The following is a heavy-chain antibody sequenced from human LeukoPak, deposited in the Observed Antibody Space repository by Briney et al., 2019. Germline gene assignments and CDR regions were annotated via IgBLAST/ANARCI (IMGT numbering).Heavy chain of an antibody. J-gene: IGHJ4*02. Sequence: GGSLRLSCAASGFTLSSYGMHWVRQAPGKGLEWVAVIWYDGSNKYYAHSVKGRFSIYRDNSKTPLYLQMNSLRAEDTAVYYCARDPSRPYSSSLLDYWGQGTLVTVSS. CDR1: GFTLSSYG. CDR3: ARDPSRPYSSSLLDY. V-gene: IGHV3-33*01. CDR2: IWYDGSNK. D-gene: IGHD6-13*01.